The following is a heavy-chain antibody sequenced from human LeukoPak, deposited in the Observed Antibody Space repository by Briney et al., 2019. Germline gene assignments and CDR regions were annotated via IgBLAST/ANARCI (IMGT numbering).Heavy chain of an antibody. CDR2: IYHSGST. V-gene: IGHV4-4*02. D-gene: IGHD3-10*01. J-gene: IGHJ5*02. CDR3: ARDKRLLVRWGFDP. CDR1: GDSISSSNW. Sequence: PSGTLSLTCVVSGDSISSSNWWSWVRQPPGKGLEWIGEIYHSGSTNYNPSLKSRVTISVDKSKNQFSLKLSSVTAADTAVYYCARDKRLLVRWGFDPWGQGTLVTVSS.